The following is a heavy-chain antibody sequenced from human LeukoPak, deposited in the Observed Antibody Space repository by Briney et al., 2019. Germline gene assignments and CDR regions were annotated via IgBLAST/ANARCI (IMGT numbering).Heavy chain of an antibody. D-gene: IGHD3-3*01. CDR3: ARSYYDFWSGYYGAFDI. V-gene: IGHV4-30-4*08. CDR2: IYYSGST. CDR1: Y. Sequence: YWSWIRQPPGKGLEWIGYIYYSGSTYYNPSLKSRVTISVDTSKNQFSLKLSSVTAADTAVYYCARSYYDFWSGYYGAFDIWGQGTMVTVSS. J-gene: IGHJ3*02.